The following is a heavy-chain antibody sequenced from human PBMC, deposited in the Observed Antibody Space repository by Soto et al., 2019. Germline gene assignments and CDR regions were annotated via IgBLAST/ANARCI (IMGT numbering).Heavy chain of an antibody. D-gene: IGHD4-4*01. CDR2: IYHSGST. CDR1: GGSISSGGYS. CDR3: ARGMTTVTTIDY. V-gene: IGHV4-30-2*01. J-gene: IGHJ4*02. Sequence: SETLPLTCAVSGGSISSGGYSWSWIRQPPGKGLEWIGYIYHSGSTYYNPSLKSRVTISVDRSKNQFSLKLSSVTAADTAVYYCARGMTTVTTIDYWGQGTLVTVSS.